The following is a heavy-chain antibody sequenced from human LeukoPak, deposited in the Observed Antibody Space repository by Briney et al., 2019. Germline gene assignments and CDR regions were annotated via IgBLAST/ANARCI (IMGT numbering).Heavy chain of an antibody. V-gene: IGHV4-39*07. CDR1: GGSISSSSYY. D-gene: IGHD3-16*02. CDR3: AGGAYDYVWGSYRHKPFDY. J-gene: IGHJ4*02. CDR2: IYYSGST. Sequence: SETLSLTCTVSGGSISSSSYYWGWIRQPPGKGLEWIGSIYYSGSTYYNPSLKSRVTISVDTSKNQFSLKLSSVTAADTAVYYCAGGAYDYVWGSYRHKPFDYWGQGTLVTVSS.